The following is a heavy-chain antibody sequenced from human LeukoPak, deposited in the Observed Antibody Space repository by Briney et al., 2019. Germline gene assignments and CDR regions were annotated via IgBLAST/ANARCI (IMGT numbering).Heavy chain of an antibody. CDR2: INPNSGGT. V-gene: IGHV1-2*02. Sequence: ASVKVPCKASGYTFTGYYRHWVRQAPGQGLEWMGWINPNSGGTNYAQKFQGRVTMTRDTSISTAYMELSRLRADDTAVYYCARDPYGTWYFDLWGQGTLVTVSS. CDR1: GYTFTGYY. CDR3: ARDPYGTWYFDL. J-gene: IGHJ2*01. D-gene: IGHD3-10*01.